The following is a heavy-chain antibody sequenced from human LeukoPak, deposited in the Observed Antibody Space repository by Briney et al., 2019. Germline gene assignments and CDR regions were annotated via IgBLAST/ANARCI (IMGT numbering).Heavy chain of an antibody. D-gene: IGHD2-21*02. CDR3: GRGRLVVTAVDY. CDR2: ISSNGRST. Sequence: GGSLRLFCVGSGFTFSNYAMHWVRQAPGKGLESVSTISSNGRSTYYANSVKGRFTISRDNSKNTLYLQMGSLRAEDMAVYYCGRGRLVVTAVDYWGRGTLVTVSS. J-gene: IGHJ4*02. V-gene: IGHV3-64*01. CDR1: GFTFSNYA.